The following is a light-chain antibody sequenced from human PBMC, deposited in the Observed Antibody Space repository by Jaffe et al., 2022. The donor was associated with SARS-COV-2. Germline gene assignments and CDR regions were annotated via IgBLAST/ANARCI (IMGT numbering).Light chain of an antibody. CDR1: SSNIGSNY. Sequence: QSVLTQPPSASGTPGQRVTISCSGSSSNIGSNYVYCYYHLPGTAPKLLIYRNNQRPSGVPDRFSGSKSGTSASLAISGLRSEDEADCYCAPWDDSLSGWVFGGGTNLTVL. J-gene: IGLJ3*02. CDR3: APWDDSLSGWV. V-gene: IGLV1-47*01. CDR2: RNN.